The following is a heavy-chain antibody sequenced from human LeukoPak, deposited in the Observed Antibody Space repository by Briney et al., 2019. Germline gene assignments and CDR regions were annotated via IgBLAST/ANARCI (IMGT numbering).Heavy chain of an antibody. CDR3: ARDRSASYYLYYGLDV. D-gene: IGHD2-2*01. V-gene: IGHV4-30-4*01. CDR1: GGSINSGDSY. J-gene: IGHJ6*02. Sequence: SETLSLTCTVSGGSINSGDSYWTWIRPPPGKGLEWIGYIHYSGTTYYNPSLKSRVTISVATSKNQFSLKVNSVTAADTAVYYCARDRSASYYLYYGLDVWGQGTTVTVSS. CDR2: IHYSGTT.